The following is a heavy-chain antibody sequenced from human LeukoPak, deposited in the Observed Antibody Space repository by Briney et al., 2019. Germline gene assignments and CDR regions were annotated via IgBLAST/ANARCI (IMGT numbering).Heavy chain of an antibody. D-gene: IGHD2-2*02. CDR2: TSGSGGST. CDR1: GFTFSSYA. V-gene: IGHV3-23*01. J-gene: IGHJ4*02. Sequence: PGGSLRLSCAASGFTFSSYAMSWVRQAPGKGLEWVSATSGSGGSTYYADSVKGRFTISRDNSKNTLYLQMNSLRAEDTAVYYCAKTYLVVPAAIHFDYWGQGTLVTVSS. CDR3: AKTYLVVPAAIHFDY.